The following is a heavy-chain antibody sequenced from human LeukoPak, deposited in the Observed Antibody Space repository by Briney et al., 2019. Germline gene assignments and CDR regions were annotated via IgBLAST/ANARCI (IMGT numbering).Heavy chain of an antibody. V-gene: IGHV1-2*02. D-gene: IGHD3-3*01. J-gene: IGHJ4*02. CDR1: GLTFTGYY. Sequence: ASVKVCCTASGLTFTGYYTHSVQRAPGQGLEWMGWINPISGGIIQATKFQCRVTITRDPSISTAPLELGRPASDDPTAPFCARGRRFRYRITIFGVVRGYYFDYWGQGTLVTVCS. CDR2: INPISGGI. CDR3: ARGRRFRYRITIFGVVRGYYFDY.